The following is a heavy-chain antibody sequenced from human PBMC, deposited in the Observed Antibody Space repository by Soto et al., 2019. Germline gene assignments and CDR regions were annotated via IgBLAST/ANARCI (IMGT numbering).Heavy chain of an antibody. CDR1: GGSISSYY. CDR3: ARDQRGEPLGIAVAGTGGGMDV. J-gene: IGHJ6*02. CDR2: IYTSGST. V-gene: IGHV4-4*07. Sequence: SETLSLTCTVSGGSISSYYWSWIRQPAGKGLEWIGRIYTSGSTNYNPSLKSRVTMSVDTSKNQFSLKLSSVTAADTAVYYCARDQRGEPLGIAVAGTGGGMDVWGQGTTVTVS. D-gene: IGHD6-19*01.